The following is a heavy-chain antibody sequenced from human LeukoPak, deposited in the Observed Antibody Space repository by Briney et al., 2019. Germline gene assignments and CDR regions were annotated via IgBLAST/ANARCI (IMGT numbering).Heavy chain of an antibody. D-gene: IGHD3-10*01. V-gene: IGHV4-34*01. J-gene: IGHJ5*02. CDR1: GGSFTGYY. CDR3: ARGPARNMYYYGWGSYYRRPVRFDP. Sequence: PSETLSFSCAVYGGSFTGYYWSWIRQPPGKGREWMGKINHGGSTNYNQSLKSRVTISVDTSKNQFSLKLSSVTAAHTAVYYCARGPARNMYYYGWGSYYRRPVRFDPWGQGTLVTVSS. CDR2: INHGGST.